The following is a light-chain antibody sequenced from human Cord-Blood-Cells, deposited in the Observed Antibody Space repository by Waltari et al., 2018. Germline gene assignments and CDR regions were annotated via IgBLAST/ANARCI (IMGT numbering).Light chain of an antibody. CDR1: NIGSKS. CDR3: QGWVGSSDHRV. Sequence: SSVLTQPPSVSVAPGKTARITCGGNNIGSKSVHWHQQKPGQAPVLVVYDDSDRPSGIPDRFSGANCGDTATLTSSRVGAGDEADSYCQGWVGSSDHRVFGGGNKLTVL. J-gene: IGLJ3*02. V-gene: IGLV3-21*03. CDR2: DDS.